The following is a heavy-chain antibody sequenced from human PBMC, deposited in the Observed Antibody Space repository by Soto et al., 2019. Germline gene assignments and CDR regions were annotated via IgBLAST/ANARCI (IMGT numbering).Heavy chain of an antibody. CDR1: GFTFSSYA. D-gene: IGHD3-16*02. CDR3: TKGRIATPGADY. CDR2: ISGSGGST. J-gene: IGHJ4*02. Sequence: GGSLRLSCAASGFTFSSYAMSWVRQAPGKGLEWVSAISGSGGSTDYADSVKGRFTISRDNSKNTLYLQMNSLRAEDTAVYYCTKGRIATPGADYWGQGTLVTVSS. V-gene: IGHV3-23*01.